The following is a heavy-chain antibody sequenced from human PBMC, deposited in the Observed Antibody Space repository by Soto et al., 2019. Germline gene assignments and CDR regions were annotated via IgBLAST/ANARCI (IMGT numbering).Heavy chain of an antibody. J-gene: IGHJ4*02. CDR3: AGLYPYESSGYHLNY. D-gene: IGHD3-22*01. V-gene: IGHV4-59*04. CDR2: IYYRGST. Sequence: SETLSLTCTVSGGSISSYYWSWIRQPQGKGLEWAGNIYYRGSTYYNPSLGSRVTISVDTSKNQFSLKLRSVTAADTAVFYCAGLYPYESSGYHLNYWGQGALVTVSS. CDR1: GGSISSYY.